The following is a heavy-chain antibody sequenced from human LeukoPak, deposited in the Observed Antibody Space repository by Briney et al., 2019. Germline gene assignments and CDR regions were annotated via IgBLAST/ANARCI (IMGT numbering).Heavy chain of an antibody. V-gene: IGHV4-61*08. D-gene: IGHD2-2*01. CDR2: IYYSGST. CDR1: GGSISSGDYY. J-gene: IGHJ6*03. CDR3: ARDRPYCSSTSCSYYMDV. Sequence: SETLSLTCTVSGGSISSGDYYWSWIRQPPGKGLEWIGYIYYSGSTNYNPSLKSRVTISVDTSKNQFSLKLSSVTAADTAVYYCARDRPYCSSTSCSYYMDVWGKGTTVTVSS.